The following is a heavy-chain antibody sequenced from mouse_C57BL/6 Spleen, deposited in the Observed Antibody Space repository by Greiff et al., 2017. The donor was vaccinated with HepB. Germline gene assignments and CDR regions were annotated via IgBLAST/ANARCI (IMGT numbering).Heavy chain of an antibody. Sequence: EVKLQESGPGLVKPSQSLSLTCSVTGYSITSGYYWNWIRQFPGNKLEWMGYISYDGSNNYNPSLKNRISITRDTSKNQFFLKLNSVTTEDTATYYCARGDYDYDGYYFDYWGQGTTLTVSS. J-gene: IGHJ2*01. CDR3: ARGDYDYDGYYFDY. D-gene: IGHD2-4*01. CDR1: GYSITSGYY. V-gene: IGHV3-6*01. CDR2: ISYDGSN.